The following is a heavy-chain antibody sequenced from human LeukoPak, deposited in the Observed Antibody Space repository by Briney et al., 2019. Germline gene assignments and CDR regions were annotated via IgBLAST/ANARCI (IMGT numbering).Heavy chain of an antibody. J-gene: IGHJ6*02. CDR1: GFTFSSYG. D-gene: IGHD3-10*01. CDR3: ARDYGSGDQTYYYYYGTDV. Sequence: GGSLRLSCAASGFTFSSYGMHWVRQAPGKGLEWVAVIWYDGSNKYYADSVKGRFTISRDNSKNTLYLQMNSLRAEDTAVYYCARDYGSGDQTYYYYYGTDVWGQGTTVTVSS. CDR2: IWYDGSNK. V-gene: IGHV3-33*01.